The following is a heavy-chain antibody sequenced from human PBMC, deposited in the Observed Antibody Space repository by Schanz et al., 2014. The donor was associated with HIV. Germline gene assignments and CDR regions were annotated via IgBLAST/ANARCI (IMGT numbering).Heavy chain of an antibody. Sequence: EVQLVEFGGGLVQPGGSLRLSCAASGFTFSRYWMSWVRQAPGKGLEWVANIKQDGSEKHYVASVKGRFTISRDNAKNSLYLQMSSLRADDTAVYYCARDSGPGIYWGQGTLVTVSS. J-gene: IGHJ4*02. CDR1: GFTFSRYW. CDR3: ARDSGPGIY. CDR2: IKQDGSEK. D-gene: IGHD3-10*01. V-gene: IGHV3-7*01.